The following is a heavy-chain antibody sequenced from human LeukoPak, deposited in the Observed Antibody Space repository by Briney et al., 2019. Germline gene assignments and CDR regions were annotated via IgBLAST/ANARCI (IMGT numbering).Heavy chain of an antibody. Sequence: SQTLSLTCTVSGGSISSGGYYWSWLRQPAGKGLEWIGRIYISGSTNYNPSLKSRVTMSVDTSKNQVSLKMSSVTAADTAVYYCVRGARAARNWFDPWGQGTLVTVAS. CDR3: VRGARAARNWFDP. CDR1: GGSISSGGYY. J-gene: IGHJ5*02. D-gene: IGHD6-13*01. CDR2: IYISGST. V-gene: IGHV4-61*02.